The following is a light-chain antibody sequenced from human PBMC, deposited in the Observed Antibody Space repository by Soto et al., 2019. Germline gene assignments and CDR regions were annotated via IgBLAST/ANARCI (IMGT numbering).Light chain of an antibody. CDR1: QSISSSY. J-gene: IGKJ2*01. V-gene: IGKV3-20*01. Sequence: EIVLTQSPGTLSLSPGERATLSCRASQSISSSYLAWYQQRPGQAPRLLIYGASSRTTGTPDRFSGSGSGTDFTLTISRLEPKDFSVYYCQQRKTFGQGTNLEIK. CDR2: GAS. CDR3: QQRKT.